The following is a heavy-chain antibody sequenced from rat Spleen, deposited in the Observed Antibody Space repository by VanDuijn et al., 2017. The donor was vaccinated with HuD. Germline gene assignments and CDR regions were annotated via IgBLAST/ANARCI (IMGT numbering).Heavy chain of an antibody. CDR3: TTCTIGGVLDA. D-gene: IGHD4-3*01. CDR1: GFTFSDYN. Sequence: EVQLAESGGGLVQPGRSLKLSCAASGFTFSDYNMAWVRQAPKKGLEWVATISYDGSRIYYRDSMKGRFTISRDNAKNTLYLQMDSLRSEDTATYYCTTCTIGGVLDAWGQGTSVTVSS. V-gene: IGHV5-7*01. CDR2: ISYDGSRI. J-gene: IGHJ4*01.